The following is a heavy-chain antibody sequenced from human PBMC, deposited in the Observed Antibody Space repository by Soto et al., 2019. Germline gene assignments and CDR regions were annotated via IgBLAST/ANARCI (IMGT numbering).Heavy chain of an antibody. J-gene: IGHJ4*02. V-gene: IGHV3-13*01. CDR3: ARDGNYDFWSGNYFDY. CDR1: GFIFSNYD. Sequence: GGSLRLSCAASGFIFSNYDMHWVRQTAGEGLEWVSLIDTGDDTYYPDSVKGRFSISRENAKNSLYLQMNNLRAEDTAVYYCARDGNYDFWSGNYFDYWGQGTLVTVSS. CDR2: IDTGDDT. D-gene: IGHD3-3*01.